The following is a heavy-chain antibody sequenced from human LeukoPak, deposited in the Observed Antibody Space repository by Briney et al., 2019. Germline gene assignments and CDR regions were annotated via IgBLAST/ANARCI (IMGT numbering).Heavy chain of an antibody. Sequence: GGSLRLSCAASGFTFSSYSMNWVRQPPGKGLEWVSPISSTSTYISYADSVKGRFTISRDNAKNSLYLQMNSLRAEDTAVYYCVRDGEYSTGWYQYWGQGTLVTVSS. J-gene: IGHJ4*02. CDR3: VRDGEYSTGWYQY. CDR2: ISSTSTYI. CDR1: GFTFSSYS. V-gene: IGHV3-21*01. D-gene: IGHD6-19*01.